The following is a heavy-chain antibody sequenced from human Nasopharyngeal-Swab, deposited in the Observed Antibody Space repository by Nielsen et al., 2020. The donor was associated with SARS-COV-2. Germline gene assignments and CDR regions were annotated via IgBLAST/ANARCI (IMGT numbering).Heavy chain of an antibody. D-gene: IGHD1/OR15-1a*01. Sequence: SLKISCTASGFSLGGHSMSWVREGPGKGLEGVGCSRIKFYGATTEYAASVKGRFTISRDDSKSIAYLQMNSLKTEDTALYYCTSHSRTTLSSFQLWGHGTLVPVYS. J-gene: IGHJ1*01. CDR1: GFSLGGHS. CDR3: TSHSRTTLSSFQL. CDR2: SRIKFYGATT. V-gene: IGHV3-49*04.